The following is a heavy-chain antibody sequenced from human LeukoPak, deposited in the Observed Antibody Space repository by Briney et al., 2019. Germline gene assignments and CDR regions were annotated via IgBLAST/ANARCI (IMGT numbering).Heavy chain of an antibody. D-gene: IGHD2-15*01. V-gene: IGHV3-74*01. CDR1: GFTFSSYW. Sequence: GGSLRLSCAASGFTFSSYWMHWVRQAPGKGLVWVSRINSDGSSTSYADSVKGRFTISRDNAKNTLYLQMNSLRAEDTAVYYCAREVVAASHKSSWFDPWGQGTLVTVSS. J-gene: IGHJ5*02. CDR3: AREVVAASHKSSWFDP. CDR2: INSDGSST.